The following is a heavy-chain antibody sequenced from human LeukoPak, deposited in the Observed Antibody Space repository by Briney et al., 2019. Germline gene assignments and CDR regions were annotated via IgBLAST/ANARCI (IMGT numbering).Heavy chain of an antibody. Sequence: SETLSLTCTVSGVSVSSDDYYWTWIRQPPGEGLEWIGDIYNSGSTYYNPSLNSQVTISLDTSKNQFSLELTSVTATDTAVYYCARGRNFYRYDRSGYSYFDNWGQGTLVTVSS. J-gene: IGHJ4*02. CDR2: IYNSGST. D-gene: IGHD3-22*01. CDR3: ARGRNFYRYDRSGYSYFDN. V-gene: IGHV4-30-4*01. CDR1: GVSVSSDDYY.